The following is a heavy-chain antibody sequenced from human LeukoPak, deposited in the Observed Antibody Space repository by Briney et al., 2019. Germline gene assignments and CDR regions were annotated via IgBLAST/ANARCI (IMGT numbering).Heavy chain of an antibody. V-gene: IGHV3-74*01. J-gene: IGHJ4*02. D-gene: IGHD3-3*01. CDR2: INSDGSST. CDR3: ARDLTIFGVVIGAFDY. CDR1: GFTFSSYW. Sequence: PGRSLRLSCAAAGFTFSSYWMRWVRHAPGKGLVWVSRINSDGSSTSYAEYVKGRFAISRDNAKNTLYLQMNSLRAEDTAVYYCARDLTIFGVVIGAFDYWGQGTLVTVSS.